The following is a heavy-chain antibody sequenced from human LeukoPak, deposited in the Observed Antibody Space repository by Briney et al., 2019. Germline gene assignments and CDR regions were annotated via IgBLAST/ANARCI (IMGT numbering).Heavy chain of an antibody. Sequence: ASVKVSCKASGYTFTGYYMHWVRQAPGQGLEWMGWINPNSGGTNYAQKFQGRVTMTRDTSIGTAYMELSRLTSDDTAVYYCASLGGPYCSSTSCYTKYYYMDVWGKGTTVTVSS. J-gene: IGHJ6*03. CDR2: INPNSGGT. V-gene: IGHV1-2*02. CDR3: ASLGGPYCSSTSCYTKYYYMDV. CDR1: GYTFTGYY. D-gene: IGHD2-2*02.